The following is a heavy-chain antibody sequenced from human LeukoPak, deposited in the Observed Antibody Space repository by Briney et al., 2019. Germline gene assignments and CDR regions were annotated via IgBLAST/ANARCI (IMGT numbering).Heavy chain of an antibody. CDR3: ARDLKPDY. CDR1: GFTFSSFI. V-gene: IGHV3-21*01. J-gene: IGHJ4*02. Sequence: PGGSLRLSCAASGFTFSSFIMSWVRQAPGKGLEWVSSISSSSSYIYYADSVKGRFTISRDNAKTSLYLQMNSLRAEDTAVYYCARDLKPDYWGQGTLVTVSS. CDR2: ISSSSSYI.